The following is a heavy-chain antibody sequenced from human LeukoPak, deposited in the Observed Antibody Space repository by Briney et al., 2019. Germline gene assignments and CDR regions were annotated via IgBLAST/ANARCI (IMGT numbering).Heavy chain of an antibody. CDR2: IYYSGST. J-gene: IGHJ4*02. V-gene: IGHV4-31*03. CDR3: ARKRILPSQYYFDY. D-gene: IGHD3-3*01. CDR1: GGSISSGGFY. Sequence: SETLSLTCTVSGGSISSGGFYWSWIRRHPGKGLEWIGYIYYSGSTYYNPSLKSRVTMSVDTSKNQFSLKLTSVTAADTAVYYCARKRILPSQYYFDYWGQGSLVTVSS.